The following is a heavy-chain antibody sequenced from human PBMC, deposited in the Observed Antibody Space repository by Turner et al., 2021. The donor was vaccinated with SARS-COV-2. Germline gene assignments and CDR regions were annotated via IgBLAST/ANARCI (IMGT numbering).Heavy chain of an antibody. Sequence: QVLLHESGPGLVKPSETLSLTCTFSGLSFPSYGFYWGWIRQPPGKGLEWVGSIYHSGMTYYNRSLTGRVAMSVDTSKSQFSLKLASATASDTAVYYCARTSSWDALVVGSPADWYFDLWGRGTQVIVSS. CDR1: GLSFPSYGFY. CDR2: IYHSGMT. V-gene: IGHV4-39*01. CDR3: ARTSSWDALVVGSPADWYFDL. D-gene: IGHD2-15*01. J-gene: IGHJ2*01.